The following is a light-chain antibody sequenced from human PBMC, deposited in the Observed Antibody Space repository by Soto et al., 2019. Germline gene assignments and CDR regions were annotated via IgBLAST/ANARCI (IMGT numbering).Light chain of an antibody. CDR2: DAS. CDR3: HQFGRSLPYT. J-gene: IGKJ2*01. CDR1: QSVSNNY. Sequence: EIVLTQSPGTLSLSPGERATLSCRASQSVSNNYLAWYQQKPGQAPRLLISDASSRATGIPDRFSGSGSGTDFTLTISRLEPEDFAVYYCHQFGRSLPYTFGQGTKLEIK. V-gene: IGKV3-20*01.